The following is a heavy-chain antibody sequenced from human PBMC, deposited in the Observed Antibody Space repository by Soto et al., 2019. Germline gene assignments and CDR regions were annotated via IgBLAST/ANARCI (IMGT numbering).Heavy chain of an antibody. Sequence: EVQLLESGGGFAQPGGSLRLSCTASGFIFSDHGMHWVRQAPGKGLEWVASISGSVGSTFYADSVKGRFTISRDNYLNTLDLQLNSLRAEDTAVYYCAKDRTIASRTFDSWGQGALVTVSS. V-gene: IGHV3-23*01. CDR1: GFIFSDHG. CDR2: ISGSVGST. D-gene: IGHD6-6*01. J-gene: IGHJ4*02. CDR3: AKDRTIASRTFDS.